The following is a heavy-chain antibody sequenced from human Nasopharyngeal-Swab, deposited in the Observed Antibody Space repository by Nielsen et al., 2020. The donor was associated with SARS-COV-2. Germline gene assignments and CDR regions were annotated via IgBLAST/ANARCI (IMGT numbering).Heavy chain of an antibody. CDR3: ARTWIRVPDAFDI. D-gene: IGHD5-18*01. CDR2: ISSSGSTI. V-gene: IGHV3-11*04. CDR1: GFTFSDYY. J-gene: IGHJ3*02. Sequence: GESLKISCAASGFTFSDYYMSWIRQAPGKGLEWVSYISSSGSTIYYADSVKGRFTISRDNAKNSLYLQMNSLRAEDTAVYYCARTWIRVPDAFDIWGQGTMVTVSS.